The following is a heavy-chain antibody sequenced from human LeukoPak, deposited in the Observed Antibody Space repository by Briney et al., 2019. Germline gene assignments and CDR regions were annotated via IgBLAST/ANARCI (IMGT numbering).Heavy chain of an antibody. J-gene: IGHJ1*01. CDR2: IRSDGSNK. Sequence: GGSLRLSCAASGFTFSTYGMHWVRQAPGKGLELVAFIRSDGSNKYYADSVKGRFTISRDNSKNTLYLQMNSLRAEDTAVYYCAKDISATDSSFFVCFQHWGQGTLVTVSS. CDR3: AKDISATDSSFFVCFQH. V-gene: IGHV3-30*02. D-gene: IGHD3-22*01. CDR1: GFTFSTYG.